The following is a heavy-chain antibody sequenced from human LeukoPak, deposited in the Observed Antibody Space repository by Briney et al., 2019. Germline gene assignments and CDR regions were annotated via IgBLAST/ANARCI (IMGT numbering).Heavy chain of an antibody. D-gene: IGHD5-12*01. CDR1: GDSINNFY. J-gene: IGHJ4*02. CDR2: VYSSGTT. V-gene: IGHV4-4*07. CDR3: ASLRPLWLRGSYFDY. Sequence: PSETLSLTCTVSGDSINNFYWSWIRQPAGKGLEWIGRVYSSGTTDYNPSLKSRVSMSVDTSSNQFSLRLSSMTAADTALYYCASLRPLWLRGSYFDYWGQGTLVTVSS.